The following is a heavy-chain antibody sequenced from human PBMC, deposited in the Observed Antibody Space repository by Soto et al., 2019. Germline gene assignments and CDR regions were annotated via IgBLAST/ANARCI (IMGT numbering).Heavy chain of an antibody. D-gene: IGHD2-8*01. J-gene: IGHJ4*02. CDR3: ARHEVYGPTRPGFDS. CDR1: GGSIIRSTYY. V-gene: IGHV4-39*01. Sequence: PSETLSLTCTVSGGSIIRSTYYWGWVRQTPGKGPEWIGSIYYSGGSYSNPSIKSRVTVSVDTSRNQSSLRLHSVPAADPALYYCARHEVYGPTRPGFDSLGQGTRGAFAS. CDR2: IYYSGGS.